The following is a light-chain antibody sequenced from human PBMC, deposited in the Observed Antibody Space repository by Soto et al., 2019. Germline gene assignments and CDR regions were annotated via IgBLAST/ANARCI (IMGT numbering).Light chain of an antibody. Sequence: DIQMTQSPSSLSASVEDRVIITCRASQSISNHLNWYQQKPGKAPKLLIFAASSLQSGVPSRFSGSRSGPDFTLTISSMQPEDFATYYCQQSYSSPPTLGYGTKVDIK. CDR1: QSISNH. J-gene: IGKJ1*01. CDR3: QQSYSSPPT. CDR2: AAS. V-gene: IGKV1-39*01.